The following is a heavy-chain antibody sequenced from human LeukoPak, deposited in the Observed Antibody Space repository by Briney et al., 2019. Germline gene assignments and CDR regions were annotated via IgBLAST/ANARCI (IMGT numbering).Heavy chain of an antibody. D-gene: IGHD2-2*01. V-gene: IGHV3-7*03. CDR3: ARDRWRVVPAAKGSYYYYGMDV. CDR2: INSDGSEG. Sequence: GGSLRLSCAVSGFTFSGFWMSWSRQAPGKGLEWVASINSDGSEGYYADVVKGRFTISRDNAKNSLYLQINSLRAEDTAVYYCARDRWRVVPAAKGSYYYYGMDVWGQGTTVTVSS. CDR1: GFTFSGFW. J-gene: IGHJ6*02.